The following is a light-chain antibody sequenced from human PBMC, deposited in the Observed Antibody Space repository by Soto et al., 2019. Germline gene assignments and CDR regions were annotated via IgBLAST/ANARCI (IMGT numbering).Light chain of an antibody. CDR3: SSYTAFTTYV. Sequence: QSVLTQPASVSGSPGQSITISCTGTNSDVGAYGYVSWYQQYPGKAPTLLIYDVGARPSGISDRFSGSKSGNTASLTISGLQAEDEADYYCSSYTAFTTYVNGSATKVT. CDR1: NSDVGAYGY. J-gene: IGLJ1*01. CDR2: DVG. V-gene: IGLV2-14*03.